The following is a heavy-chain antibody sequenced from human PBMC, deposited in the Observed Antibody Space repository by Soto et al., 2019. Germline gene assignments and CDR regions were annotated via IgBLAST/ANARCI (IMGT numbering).Heavy chain of an antibody. D-gene: IGHD6-6*01. CDR1: GFTFSNAW. CDR3: TTNAEYSSSINVASNYYYYMDV. V-gene: IGHV3-15*01. J-gene: IGHJ6*03. CDR2: IKSKTDGGTT. Sequence: GGSLRLSCAASGFTFSNAWMSWVRQAPGKGLEWVGRIKSKTDGGTTDYAAPVKGRFTISRDDSKNTLYLQMNSLKTEDTAVYYCTTNAEYSSSINVASNYYYYMDVWGKGTTVTVSS.